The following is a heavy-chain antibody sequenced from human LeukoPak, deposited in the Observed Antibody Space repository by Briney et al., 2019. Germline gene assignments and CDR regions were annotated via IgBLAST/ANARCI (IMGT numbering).Heavy chain of an antibody. CDR3: ARPSPYCSGGSCYIPD. CDR1: GFTFSSYA. Sequence: GGSLRLSCAASGFTFSSYAMSWVRQAPGKGLEWVSAISGGGGSTYYADSVKGRFTISRDNAKNSLYLQMNSLRAEDTAVYYCARPSPYCSGGSCYIPDWGQGTLVTVSS. J-gene: IGHJ4*02. V-gene: IGHV3-23*01. CDR2: ISGGGGST. D-gene: IGHD2-15*01.